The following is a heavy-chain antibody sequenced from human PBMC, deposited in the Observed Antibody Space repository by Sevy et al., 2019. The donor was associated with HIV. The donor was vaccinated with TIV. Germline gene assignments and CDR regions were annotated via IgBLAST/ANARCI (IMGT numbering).Heavy chain of an antibody. V-gene: IGHV3-30*18. CDR2: ISYHGRNK. CDR1: GIIFTTSG. J-gene: IGHJ6*02. Sequence: GGSLRLSCVASGIIFTTSGMHWVRQAPVKGLEWVAVISYHGRNKFYADSVKGRSTISRDNSKNVLYLQMNSLRAEDTAVYYCAKDFTGYNGMDVWGQGTMVTVSS. CDR3: AKDFTGYNGMDV. D-gene: IGHD3-9*01.